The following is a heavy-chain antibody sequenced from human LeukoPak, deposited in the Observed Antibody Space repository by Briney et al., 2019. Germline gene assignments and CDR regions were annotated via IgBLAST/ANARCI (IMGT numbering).Heavy chain of an antibody. V-gene: IGHV3-11*01. J-gene: IGHJ4*02. D-gene: IGHD6-13*01. CDR2: ISSSGSSI. Sequence: GSLRLSFAASGFTFSDFYMSWIRQAPGKGLEWISYISSSGSSIYYADSVRGRFTISRDNAKNSLHLQMNTLRAEDTAVYYCARDLSTSSEDWWDYWGQGTLVTVSS. CDR3: ARDLSTSSEDWWDY. CDR1: GFTFSDFY.